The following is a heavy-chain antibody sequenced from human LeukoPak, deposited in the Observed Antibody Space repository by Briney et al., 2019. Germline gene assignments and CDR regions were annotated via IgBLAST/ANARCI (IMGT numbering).Heavy chain of an antibody. CDR3: ARDSVAAIGTGYYYYGMDV. V-gene: IGHV4-30-2*01. J-gene: IGHJ6*02. D-gene: IGHD1-1*01. CDR2: IYHSGST. Sequence: SETLSLTCTVSGGSISSGGYYWSWIRQPPGKGLEWIGYIYHSGSTYYNPSLKSRVTISVDRSKNQFSLKLSSVTAADTAVYYCARDSVAAIGTGYYYYGMDVWGQGTTVTVSS. CDR1: GGSISSGGYY.